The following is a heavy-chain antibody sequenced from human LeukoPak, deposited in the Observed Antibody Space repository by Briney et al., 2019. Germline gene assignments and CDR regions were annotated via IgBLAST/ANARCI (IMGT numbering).Heavy chain of an antibody. J-gene: IGHJ4*02. CDR1: GFTFEDYG. Sequence: GGSLRLSCAASGFTFEDYGMSWVRQAPGKGLEWVSGINWNGGSTGYADSVKGRSTISRDNAKNSLYLQMNNLRAEDTALYYCARGGYYYDSSGYYYGGVRYFDYWGQGTLVTVSS. CDR2: INWNGGST. V-gene: IGHV3-20*04. D-gene: IGHD3-22*01. CDR3: ARGGYYYDSSGYYYGGVRYFDY.